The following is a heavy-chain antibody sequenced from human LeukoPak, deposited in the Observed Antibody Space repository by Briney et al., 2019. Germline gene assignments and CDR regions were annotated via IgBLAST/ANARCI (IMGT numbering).Heavy chain of an antibody. CDR2: INHSGST. CDR1: GGSFSGYY. CDR3: ARTMVVNTWFDP. V-gene: IGHV4-34*01. J-gene: IGHJ5*02. D-gene: IGHD4/OR15-4a*01. Sequence: SETLSLTCAVYGGSFSGYYWSWIRQPPGKGLAWMGKINHSGSTNYSPSLKSRVTISVDTSKNQLSLKLSSVPAADTAVYYCARTMVVNTWFDPWGQGTLVTVSS.